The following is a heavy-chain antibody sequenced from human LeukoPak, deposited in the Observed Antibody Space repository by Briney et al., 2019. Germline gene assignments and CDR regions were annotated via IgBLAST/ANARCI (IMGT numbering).Heavy chain of an antibody. J-gene: IGHJ4*02. D-gene: IGHD3-10*01. V-gene: IGHV4-34*01. CDR1: GGSFSGYY. CDR3: ARNFRERGDY. Sequence: SETLSLTCAVYGGSFSGYYWSWIRQPPGKGLEWIGEINHSGSTNYNPSLKSRVTIPVDTSKNQFSLKLSSVTAADTAVYYCARNFRERGDYWGQGTLVTVSS. CDR2: INHSGST.